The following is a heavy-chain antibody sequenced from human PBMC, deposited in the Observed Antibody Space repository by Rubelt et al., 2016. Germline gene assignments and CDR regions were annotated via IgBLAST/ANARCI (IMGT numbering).Heavy chain of an antibody. J-gene: IGHJ4*02. V-gene: IGHV4-39*07. CDR1: GGSIRSSFYY. D-gene: IGHD5-12*01. Sequence: QLQLQESGPGLVKPSETLSLTCSVSGGSIRSSFYYWGWIRQPPGKGLEWIGSINYSGSTYYNPSLKNRVTISVDTSKNQFSRKLSSVTAADTAVYYCARDLGRSGYASCSDYWGRGTLVTVSS. CDR2: INYSGST. CDR3: ARDLGRSGYASCSDY.